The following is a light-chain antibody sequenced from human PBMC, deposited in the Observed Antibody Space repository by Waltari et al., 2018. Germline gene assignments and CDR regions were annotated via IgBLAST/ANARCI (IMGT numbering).Light chain of an antibody. J-gene: IGKJ1*01. CDR2: GTS. CDR1: QTVSSN. Sequence: ILMTQCPATLSVSPRERATLSCSASQTVSSNLAWYQQKTGQAPSLLIYGTSTRATGIPARFSCSGFGTECTLSISSLQSEDFAVYYCQQYNNWPATWTSGQGTKVEIK. CDR3: QQYNNWPATWT. V-gene: IGKV3-15*01.